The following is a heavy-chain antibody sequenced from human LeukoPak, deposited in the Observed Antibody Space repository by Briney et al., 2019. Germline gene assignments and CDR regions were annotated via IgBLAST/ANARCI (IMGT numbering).Heavy chain of an antibody. Sequence: PGGSLRLSCAASGFTFKNFALSWVRQAPGKGLEWVSAISNNGGYTYYADSVQGRFTISRDNSKSTLCLQMNSLRAEDTAVYYCAKQLGYCSDGSCYFPYWGQGTLVTVSS. V-gene: IGHV3-23*01. CDR3: AKQLGYCSDGSCYFPY. CDR1: GFTFKNFA. D-gene: IGHD2-15*01. J-gene: IGHJ4*02. CDR2: ISNNGGYT.